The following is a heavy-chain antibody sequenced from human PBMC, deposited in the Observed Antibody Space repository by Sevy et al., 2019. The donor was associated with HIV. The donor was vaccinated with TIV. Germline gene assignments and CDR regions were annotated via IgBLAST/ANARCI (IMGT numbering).Heavy chain of an antibody. CDR1: GGSISRSSYD. CDR2: IDCSGST. Sequence: SETLSLTCIVSGGSISRSSYDWGWIRQPPGKGLEWIGSIDCSGSTYYNPSLKGRVTISVDTSKYQFALIVNSVTAADMDVYYCARNGGLVDRAFDYWGQGTLVTVSS. J-gene: IGHJ4*02. D-gene: IGHD3-10*01. CDR3: ARNGGLVDRAFDY. V-gene: IGHV4-39*01.